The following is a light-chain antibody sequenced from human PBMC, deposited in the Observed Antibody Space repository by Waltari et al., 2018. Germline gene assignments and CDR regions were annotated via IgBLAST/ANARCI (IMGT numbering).Light chain of an antibody. V-gene: IGKV2-28*01. CDR1: QSLLHSNGYNY. J-gene: IGKJ1*01. Sequence: DIVVTQFPLSLPVTPGEPASISCRSSQSLLHSNGYNYLDWYLQKPGQSPQLLIYLGSNRASGVPDRFSSSGSGTDFTLKISRVEAEDVGVYYCMQSLRALWTFGQGTKVEIK. CDR2: LGS. CDR3: MQSLRALWT.